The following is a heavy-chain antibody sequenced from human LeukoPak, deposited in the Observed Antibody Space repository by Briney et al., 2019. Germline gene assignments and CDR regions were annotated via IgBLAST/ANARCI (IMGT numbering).Heavy chain of an antibody. CDR3: AKLGHGGYYSYMDV. D-gene: IGHD2-21*01. Sequence: GGSLRLSCTVSGFTFGNYAMTWVRQGPGKGLESVSSASTDGTPYYANSVKGRFTISRDNSKSTLYLRMNSLRAEDTAVYYCAKLGHGGYYSYMDVWDKGTTVTVSS. V-gene: IGHV3-23*01. CDR1: GFTFGNYA. CDR2: ASTDGTP. J-gene: IGHJ6*03.